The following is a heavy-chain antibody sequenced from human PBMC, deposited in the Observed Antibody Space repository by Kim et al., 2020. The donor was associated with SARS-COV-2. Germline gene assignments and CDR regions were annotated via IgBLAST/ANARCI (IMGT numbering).Heavy chain of an antibody. D-gene: IGHD6-19*01. V-gene: IGHV3-74*01. J-gene: IGHJ4*02. CDR3: AREQRRSGWYDY. Sequence: DSVEGRFTISRDNAKNTLYLQRNRLRAEDTAVYYCAREQRRSGWYDYWVQGTLVTVSS.